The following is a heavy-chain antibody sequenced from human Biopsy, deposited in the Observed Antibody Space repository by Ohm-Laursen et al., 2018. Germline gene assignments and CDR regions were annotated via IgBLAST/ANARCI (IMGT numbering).Heavy chain of an antibody. CDR1: GGSLRGYF. J-gene: IGHJ6*02. CDR2: INHTGSA. Sequence: SDTLSLACAVYGGSLRGYFLTWIRPPPREGVGRVGGINHTGSASYNPSLKSRITVLVDTSKNQFSLKLRSVSAADTAVYFCARALDYYDPYYYYAMDVWGQGTSVTVSS. V-gene: IGHV4-34*01. D-gene: IGHD3-16*01. CDR3: ARALDYYDPYYYYAMDV.